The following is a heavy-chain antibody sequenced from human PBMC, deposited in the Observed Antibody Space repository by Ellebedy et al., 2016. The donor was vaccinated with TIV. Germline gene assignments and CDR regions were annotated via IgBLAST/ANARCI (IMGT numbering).Heavy chain of an antibody. D-gene: IGHD5-12*01. J-gene: IGHJ6*02. CDR1: GFTFSSYG. CDR2: MSYDGSNK. Sequence: GESLKIFCAASGFTFSSYGMHWVRQAPGKGLEWVAVMSYDGSNKYYADSVKGRFTISRDNSKNTLYLQMNSLRAEDTAVYYCAKHRGSGMDVWGQGTTVTVSS. V-gene: IGHV3-30*18. CDR3: AKHRGSGMDV.